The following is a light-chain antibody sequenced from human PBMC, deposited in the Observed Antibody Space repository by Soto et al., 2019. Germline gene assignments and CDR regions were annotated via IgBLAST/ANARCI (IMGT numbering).Light chain of an antibody. V-gene: IGKV3-20*01. J-gene: IGKJ2*01. CDR1: QSVRDSF. CDR3: QQYNSYYT. CDR2: AAT. Sequence: PGERAALSCRASQSVRDSFLAWYQQKPGQSPRLLIYAATSRATGIPERFSGSGSETDFTLTIYRLEPEDFAVYYCQQYNSYYTFGQGTKLEIK.